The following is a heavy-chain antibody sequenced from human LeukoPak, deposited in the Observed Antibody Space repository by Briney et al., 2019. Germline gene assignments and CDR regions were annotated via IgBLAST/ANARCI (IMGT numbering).Heavy chain of an antibody. CDR3: AATVTTSLGRAFDI. D-gene: IGHD4-17*01. V-gene: IGHV4-39*07. Sequence: SETLSLTCTVSGGSISSSSYYWGWIRQPPGKELEWIGSIYYSGSTYYNPSLKSRVTISVDTSKNQFSLKLSSVTAADTAVYYCAATVTTSLGRAFDIWGQGTMVTVSS. CDR2: IYYSGST. J-gene: IGHJ3*02. CDR1: GGSISSSSYY.